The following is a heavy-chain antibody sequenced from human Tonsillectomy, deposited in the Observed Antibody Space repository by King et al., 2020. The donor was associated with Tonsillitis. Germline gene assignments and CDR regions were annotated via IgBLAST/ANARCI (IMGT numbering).Heavy chain of an antibody. D-gene: IGHD1-14*01. J-gene: IGHJ4*02. Sequence: MQLQESGPGLVKPSETLSLTCTVSGGSISSYYWSWIRQPPGKGLEWIGYIYYSGSTNYNPSLKSRVTISVDTSKNQFSLKLSSVTAADTAVYYCARFRGAEPYFDYWGQGPLVTVSS. V-gene: IGHV4-59*01. CDR2: IYYSGST. CDR3: ARFRGAEPYFDY. CDR1: GGSISSYY.